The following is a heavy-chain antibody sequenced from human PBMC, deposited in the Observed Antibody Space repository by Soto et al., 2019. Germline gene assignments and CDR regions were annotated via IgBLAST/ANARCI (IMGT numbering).Heavy chain of an antibody. J-gene: IGHJ4*02. CDR1: GFSLSTSGVG. D-gene: IGHD7-27*01. CDR2: LYWDDDK. CDR3: ARTSVTWGSRGLVDY. V-gene: IGHV2-5*02. Sequence: QITLKESGPTLVKPTQTLTLTCTFSGFSLSTSGVGVGWIREPPGKALEWLAFLYWDDDKRYSPSLKSRLTSTKDTSKNQVLLTMTNMDPVDTATYYCARTSVTWGSRGLVDYWGQGTLVTVAS.